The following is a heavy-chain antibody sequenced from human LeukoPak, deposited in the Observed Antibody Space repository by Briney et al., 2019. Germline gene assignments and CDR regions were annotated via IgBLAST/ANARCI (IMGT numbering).Heavy chain of an antibody. CDR3: TRESGAFSPFGF. CDR1: GGSITTTNW. D-gene: IGHD1-26*01. CDR2: VHLSGAT. Sequence: AAETLCLTCAVSGGSITTTNWWSWLRQPPGKGLEWIGEVHLSGATNYNPSLESRVSMLIDKSKNHLSLEVTSVTAADTAIYYCTRESGAFSPFGFWGQASLLSVSS. J-gene: IGHJ4*01. V-gene: IGHV4-4*02.